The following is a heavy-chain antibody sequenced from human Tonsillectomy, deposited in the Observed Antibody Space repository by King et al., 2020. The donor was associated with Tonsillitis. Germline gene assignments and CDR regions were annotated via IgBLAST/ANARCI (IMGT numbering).Heavy chain of an antibody. V-gene: IGHV4-34*01. D-gene: IGHD2-15*01. Sequence: VQLQQWGAGLLKPSETLSLTCAVYGGSFSGYYWTWIRQSPGKGLEWIGEINHSGSTHYNPSLKSRVTISVDTSKNHLSLKLTSVTAAETAVYYCARSGRYCSGGRYNSLTDFWGQGTLVTVSS. J-gene: IGHJ4*02. CDR1: GGSFSGYY. CDR2: INHSGST. CDR3: ARSGRYCSGGRYNSLTDF.